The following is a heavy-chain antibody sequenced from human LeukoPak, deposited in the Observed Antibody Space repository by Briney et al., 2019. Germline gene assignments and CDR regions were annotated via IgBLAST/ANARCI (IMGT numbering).Heavy chain of an antibody. D-gene: IGHD3-22*01. V-gene: IGHV1-46*01. CDR3: ARERGNGRIKVVLDAFDI. CDR2: INPSGGST. CDR1: GYTFTSYY. Sequence: SVKVSCKASGYTFTSYYMHWVRQAPGQGLEWMGIINPSGGSTSYAQKFQGRVTMTRDMSTSTVYMELSSLRSEDTAVYYCARERGNGRIKVVLDAFDIWGQGTMVTVSS. J-gene: IGHJ3*02.